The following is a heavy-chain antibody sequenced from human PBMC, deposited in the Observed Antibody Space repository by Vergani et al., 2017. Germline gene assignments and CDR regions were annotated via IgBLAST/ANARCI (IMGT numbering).Heavy chain of an antibody. V-gene: IGHV3-48*03. CDR3: ARGGIAVAGTDY. D-gene: IGHD6-19*01. Sequence: EVQLVESGGGLVQPGGSLRLSCAASGFTFSSYEMNWVRQAPGKGLEWVSYISSSGSTIYYADSVKGRFTISRDNAKNSLYLQMNSLRAEDTAVYYWARGGIAVAGTDYWGQGTLVTVSS. J-gene: IGHJ4*02. CDR1: GFTFSSYE. CDR2: ISSSGSTI.